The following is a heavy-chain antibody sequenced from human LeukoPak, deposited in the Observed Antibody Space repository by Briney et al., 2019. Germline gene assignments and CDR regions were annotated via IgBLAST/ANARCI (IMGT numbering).Heavy chain of an antibody. CDR1: GYRFITYW. CDR3: VRQENDYFDY. CDR2: IYPGDSDT. Sequence: GESLKISCKGSGYRFITYWIGWVRQMPGKGLEWMAIIYPGDSDTRYSPSFQGQVTISADKSISTAYLQWSSLKASDTAMYYCVRQENDYFDYWGQGTLVTASS. D-gene: IGHD2/OR15-2a*01. V-gene: IGHV5-51*01. J-gene: IGHJ4*02.